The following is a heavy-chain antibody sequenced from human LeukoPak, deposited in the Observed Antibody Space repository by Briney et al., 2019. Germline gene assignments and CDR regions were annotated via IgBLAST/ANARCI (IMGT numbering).Heavy chain of an antibody. D-gene: IGHD3-22*01. CDR2: IYYSGST. V-gene: IGHV4-61*01. CDR1: GDSLSSNIYY. CDR3: AREDSSGYLGY. Sequence: SETLSLTCTLSGDSLSSNIYYWHWIRHPPGKGLEWIGYIYYSGSTNYNPSLKSRVTISVDTSKNQFSLKLTSLTAADTAVYYCAREDSSGYLGYWGQGTLVTVSS. J-gene: IGHJ4*02.